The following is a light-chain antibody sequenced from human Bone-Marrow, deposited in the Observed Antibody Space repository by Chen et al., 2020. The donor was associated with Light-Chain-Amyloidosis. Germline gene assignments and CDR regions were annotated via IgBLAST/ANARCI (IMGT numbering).Light chain of an antibody. CDR3: QVWDRSSDRPV. CDR2: DES. V-gene: IGLV3-21*02. J-gene: IGLJ3*02. Sequence: SYVLTQPSSVSVAPGQTATIAWGGNNIESTSVHWYQQKPGQAPLLVVYDESDRPTGIPERWSGANSGNTATLTISRVEAGDEADYYCQVWDRSSDRPVFGGGTKLTVL. CDR1: NIESTS.